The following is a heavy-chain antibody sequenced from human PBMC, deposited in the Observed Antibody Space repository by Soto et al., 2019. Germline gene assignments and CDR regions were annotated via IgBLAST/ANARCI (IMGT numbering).Heavy chain of an antibody. CDR3: ATRSGGGGAFDF. CDR2: IHSSSTTI. Sequence: EVQLVESGGGLVQPGGSLRLSCAASGFTFSRYEMNWVRQAPGKRLEWISYIHSSSTTIYYADSVKGRFTISRDNAKNSLCLQMNSLSAEDTAVYYCATRSGGGGAFDFWGQGTMVTISS. CDR1: GFTFSRYE. J-gene: IGHJ3*01. V-gene: IGHV3-48*03. D-gene: IGHD3-10*01.